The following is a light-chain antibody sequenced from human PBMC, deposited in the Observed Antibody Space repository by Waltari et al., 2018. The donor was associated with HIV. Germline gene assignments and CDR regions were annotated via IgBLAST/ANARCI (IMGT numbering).Light chain of an antibody. CDR3: HSSDSSAAYV. V-gene: IGLV3-25*03. CDR2: KDT. J-gene: IGLJ1*01. CDR1: ALAKQY. Sequence: SYELTQPPSVSVYPGPTARITCFGDALAKQYVSWYQQKPGQAPVLLIYKDTEMPSGLPERFSGSSSGTTVTLTISGVQAEDEADYYCHSSDSSAAYVFGTGTKVTVL.